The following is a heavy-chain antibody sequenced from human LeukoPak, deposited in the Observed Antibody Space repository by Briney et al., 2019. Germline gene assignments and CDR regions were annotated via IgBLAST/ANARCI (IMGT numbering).Heavy chain of an antibody. Sequence: GGSLRLSCAASGFIFTDYGMHWVREAPGKGLEWLTFIRYDGSDKYYADSVKGRFTISRDNSKNTLYLQMNSLTSEDTAVYYCAKEGTASKPSDLDHWGKRILVTVSS. CDR3: AKEGTASKPSDLDH. CDR1: GFIFTDYG. J-gene: IGHJ4*02. D-gene: IGHD1/OR15-1a*01. CDR2: IRYDGSDK. V-gene: IGHV3-30*02.